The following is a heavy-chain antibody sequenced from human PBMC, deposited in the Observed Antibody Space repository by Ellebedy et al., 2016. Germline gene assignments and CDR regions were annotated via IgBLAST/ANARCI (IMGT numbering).Heavy chain of an antibody. Sequence: GESLKISXAASGFTFSSYSMNWVRQAPGKGLEWVSSISSSSSYIYYADSVKGRFTISRDNAKNSLYLQMNSLRAEDTAVYYCARELSFGVVINYYFDYWGQGTLVSVSS. D-gene: IGHD3-3*01. CDR3: ARELSFGVVINYYFDY. J-gene: IGHJ4*02. V-gene: IGHV3-21*01. CDR1: GFTFSSYS. CDR2: ISSSSSYI.